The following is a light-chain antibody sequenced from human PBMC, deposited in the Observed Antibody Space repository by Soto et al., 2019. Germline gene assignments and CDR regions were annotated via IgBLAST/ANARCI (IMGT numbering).Light chain of an antibody. CDR3: QQYDSSPKT. CDR2: GAS. CDR1: QSVSSSY. V-gene: IGKV3-20*01. Sequence: ELVLTQSPGTLSLSPGERATLSCRASQSVSSSYLAWYQQKPGQAPRLLIYGASSRATGIPDRFGGSGSGTDLTLTLSRLEPEDGEVYYGQQYDSSPKTFGQGTKVDIK. J-gene: IGKJ1*01.